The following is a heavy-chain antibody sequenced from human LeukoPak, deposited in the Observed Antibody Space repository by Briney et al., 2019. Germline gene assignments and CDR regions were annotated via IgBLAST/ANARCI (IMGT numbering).Heavy chain of an antibody. CDR2: ISLTGLT. D-gene: IGHD2-8*01. J-gene: IGHJ4*02. Sequence: SETLSLTCGVSGGSISNTNWWSWVRQPPGQGLEWIGEISLTGLTHYNPSLESRVTVSPDKSKNQLSLNLTSVTAADTAVYYCSRENGAFSPFGYWGQGTLVTVLS. V-gene: IGHV4-4*02. CDR3: SRENGAFSPFGY. CDR1: GGSISNTNW.